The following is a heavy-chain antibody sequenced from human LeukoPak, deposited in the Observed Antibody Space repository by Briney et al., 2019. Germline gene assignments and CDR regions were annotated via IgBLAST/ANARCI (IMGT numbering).Heavy chain of an antibody. CDR3: ARDEGSSWWGAGY. Sequence: GASVKVSCKASGYTFTGYYMRWVRQAPGQGLEWVGRINPNSGGTNYAQKFQGRVTMTRDTSISTAYMELSRLRSDDTAVYYCARDEGSSWWGAGYWGQGTLVTVSS. D-gene: IGHD6-13*01. V-gene: IGHV1-2*06. CDR2: INPNSGGT. J-gene: IGHJ4*02. CDR1: GYTFTGYY.